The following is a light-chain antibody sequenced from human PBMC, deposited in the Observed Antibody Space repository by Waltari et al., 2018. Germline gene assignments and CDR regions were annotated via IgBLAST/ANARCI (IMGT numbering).Light chain of an antibody. CDR3: GTWDSTLSVEV. V-gene: IGLV1-51*01. CDR1: SSTVGNNY. J-gene: IGLJ2*01. Sequence: QSMLTQPPSVSVAPGQRVTISCSGSSSTVGNNYVSWYQQLPGTAPNLLIYDNVERPSGIPDRFSGSKSGTSATLGITGLQTGDEADYYCGTWDSTLSVEVFGAGTKLTVL. CDR2: DNV.